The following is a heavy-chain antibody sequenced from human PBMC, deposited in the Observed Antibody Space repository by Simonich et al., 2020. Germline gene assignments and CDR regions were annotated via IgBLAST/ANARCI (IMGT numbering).Heavy chain of an antibody. V-gene: IGHV3-23*01. J-gene: IGHJ3*02. CDR2: ISGSGGST. CDR1: GFTFSSYA. D-gene: IGHD3-22*01. CDR3: AKDLGERITMIVVVIGAFDI. Sequence: GGGLVQPGGSLRLSCAASGFTFSSYAMSWVRQAPGKGLEWVSAISGSGGSTYYADSVKGRFTISRDNSKNTLYLQMNSLRAEDTAVYYCAKDLGERITMIVVVIGAFDIWGQGTMVTVSS.